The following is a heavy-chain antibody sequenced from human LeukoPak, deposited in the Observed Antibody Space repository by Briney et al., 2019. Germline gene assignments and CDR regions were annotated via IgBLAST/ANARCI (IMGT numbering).Heavy chain of an antibody. CDR2: IYYSGST. D-gene: IGHD6-19*01. CDR3: ARDLLSTAGYFDY. Sequence: PSETLSLTCTDPGGSISSYYWSWIRQPPGKGLEWIGYIYYSGSTNYNPSLKSRVTISVDTSKNQFSLNLSSVTAADTAVYYCARDLLSTAGYFDYWGQGTLVTVSS. CDR1: GGSISSYY. V-gene: IGHV4-59*01. J-gene: IGHJ4*02.